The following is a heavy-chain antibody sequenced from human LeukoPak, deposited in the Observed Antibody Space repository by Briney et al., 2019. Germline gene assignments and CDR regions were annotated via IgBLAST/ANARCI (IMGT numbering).Heavy chain of an antibody. Sequence: PSETLSLTCSVSGGSISSSYWSWIRQPPGKGLEWIGYIYYTGSTNYNPSLKSRVTISVDRSKNQFSLKLTSVTAEDTAVYYCARINSGWYFDYWGQGTLVTVSS. CDR3: ARINSGWYFDY. J-gene: IGHJ4*02. CDR1: GGSISSSY. V-gene: IGHV4-59*01. CDR2: IYYTGST. D-gene: IGHD6-19*01.